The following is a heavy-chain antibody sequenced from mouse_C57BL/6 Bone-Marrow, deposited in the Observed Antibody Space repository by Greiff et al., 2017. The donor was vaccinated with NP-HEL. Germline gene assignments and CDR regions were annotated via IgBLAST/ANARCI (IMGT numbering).Heavy chain of an antibody. D-gene: IGHD2-2*01. Sequence: QVQLQQPGAELVRPGTSVKLSCKASGYTFTSYWMHWVKQRPGQGLEWIGVIDPSDSYTNYNQKFKGKATLTVDTSSSTAYMQLSSLTSEDSAVYYCARLLWLRRDWYFDDWGTGTTVTVSS. V-gene: IGHV1-59*01. CDR2: IDPSDSYT. J-gene: IGHJ1*03. CDR1: GYTFTSYW. CDR3: ARLLWLRRDWYFDD.